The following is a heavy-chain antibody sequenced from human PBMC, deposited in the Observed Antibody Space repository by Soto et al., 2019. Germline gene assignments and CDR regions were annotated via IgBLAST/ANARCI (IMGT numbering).Heavy chain of an antibody. Sequence: ASVKVSCKASGYTFIDYYLHWVRQAPGQGPEWMGWINPNTGGPMFAQKLQGRVTMTTDTSTSTAYMELRSLRSDDTAVYYCARDVAVAATLGYWGQGTLVTVSS. D-gene: IGHD2-15*01. CDR3: ARDVAVAATLGY. CDR2: INPNTGGP. CDR1: GYTFIDYY. J-gene: IGHJ4*02. V-gene: IGHV1-2*02.